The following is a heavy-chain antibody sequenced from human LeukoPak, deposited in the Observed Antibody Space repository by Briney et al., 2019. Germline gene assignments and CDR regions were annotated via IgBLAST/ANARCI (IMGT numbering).Heavy chain of an antibody. J-gene: IGHJ3*02. CDR3: ARDPAYCGGDCYSVYQDAFDI. V-gene: IGHV4-39*02. Sequence: SETLSLTCTVSGGSISSSIHYWGWIRQPPGKGLEWIGSIYYSGSTYYNPSLKSRVTISVDTSKNQFSLNLSSVTAADTAVYYCARDPAYCGGDCYSVYQDAFDIWGQGTRVTVSS. CDR2: IYYSGST. D-gene: IGHD2-21*02. CDR1: GGSISSSIHY.